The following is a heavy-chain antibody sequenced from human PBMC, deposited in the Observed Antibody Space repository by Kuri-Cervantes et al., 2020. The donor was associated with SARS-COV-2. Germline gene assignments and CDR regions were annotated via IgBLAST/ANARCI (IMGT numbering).Heavy chain of an antibody. J-gene: IGHJ4*02. Sequence: SCAASGFTVSDYYMSGIRQAPGKGLEWMGSIYHSGSTYYNQSLKSRVTISVDTSKNQFSLKLSSVTAADTAVYYCARVGIVVVTAAEATFDYWGQGTLVTVSS. V-gene: IGHV4-38-2*01. D-gene: IGHD2-2*03. CDR3: ARVGIVVVTAAEATFDY. CDR1: GFTVSDYY. CDR2: IYHSGST.